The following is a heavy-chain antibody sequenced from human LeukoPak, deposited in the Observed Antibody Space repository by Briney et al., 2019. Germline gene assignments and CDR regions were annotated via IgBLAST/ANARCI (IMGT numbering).Heavy chain of an antibody. CDR3: ARDRGSAIAVAYTAEYDY. J-gene: IGHJ4*02. Sequence: GGSLRLSCAASGFTFSSYWMSWVRQAPGKGLEWVANIKEDGSEKYYVDSVKGRFTISRDNAKNSLYLQMNSLRAEDTAVYYCARDRGSAIAVAYTAEYDYWGQGTLATVSS. V-gene: IGHV3-7*01. CDR1: GFTFSSYW. D-gene: IGHD6-19*01. CDR2: IKEDGSEK.